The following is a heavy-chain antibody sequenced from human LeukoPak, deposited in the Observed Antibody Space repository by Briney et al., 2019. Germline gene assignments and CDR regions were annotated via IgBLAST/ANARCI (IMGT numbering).Heavy chain of an antibody. CDR1: GDTFTSSI. CDR3: ARNLVGRTGLAY. D-gene: IGHD1-26*01. CDR2: INPSDGGT. Sequence: ASVKISCGASGDTFTSSIMYWFRRAPGQGLEWVAEINPSDGGTMYAPKFQGRVALSSDTSANTIYMDLWSLRSDDTAMYYCARNLVGRTGLAYWGQGTLISVS. J-gene: IGHJ4*02. V-gene: IGHV1-46*01.